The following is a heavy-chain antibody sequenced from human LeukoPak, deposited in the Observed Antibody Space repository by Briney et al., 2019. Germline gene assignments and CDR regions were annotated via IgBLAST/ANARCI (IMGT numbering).Heavy chain of an antibody. CDR2: IIPILGIE. D-gene: IGHD1-7*01. CDR1: GSTFSSAYA. Sequence: ASVKVSCKASGSTFSSAYAISWVRQAPGQGLEWMGRIIPILGIENYAQKFQGRVTITADKSTYTAYMELSSLRYEDAAVYYCARGQDRYNWNSPGDYWGQGTLVTVSS. CDR3: ARGQDRYNWNSPGDY. V-gene: IGHV1-69*04. J-gene: IGHJ4*02.